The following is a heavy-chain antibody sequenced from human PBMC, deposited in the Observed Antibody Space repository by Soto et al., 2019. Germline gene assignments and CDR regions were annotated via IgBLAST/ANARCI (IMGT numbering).Heavy chain of an antibody. V-gene: IGHV6-1*01. D-gene: IGHD3-16*01. J-gene: IGHJ4*02. Sequence: SQTLSLTCAISGDSVSSNSAASNWIRQSPSRGLEWLGRTYYRSKWYNDYAVSVKSRITINPDTSKNQFSLQLNSVTPEDTAVYYCARELGDLAGSAKLYYFDFWGQGTLVTVSS. CDR1: GDSVSSNSAA. CDR3: ARELGDLAGSAKLYYFDF. CDR2: TYYRSKWYN.